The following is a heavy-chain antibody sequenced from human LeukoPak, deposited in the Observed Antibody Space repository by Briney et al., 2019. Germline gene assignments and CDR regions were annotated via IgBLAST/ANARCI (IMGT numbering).Heavy chain of an antibody. V-gene: IGHV3-15*01. J-gene: IGHJ4*02. Sequence: GGSLRLSCAASGFTFSNAWMSWVRQAPGKGLEWVGRIKSKTDGGTTDYAAPVKGRFTISRDDSKNTLYLQMNSLKTEDTAVYYCTTDGTYYYDSRGYSPFDYWGQGTLVTVSS. CDR3: TTDGTYYYDSRGYSPFDY. CDR2: IKSKTDGGTT. D-gene: IGHD3-22*01. CDR1: GFTFSNAW.